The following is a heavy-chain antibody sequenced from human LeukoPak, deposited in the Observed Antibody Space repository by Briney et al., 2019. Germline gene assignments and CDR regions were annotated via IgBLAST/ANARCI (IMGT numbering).Heavy chain of an antibody. CDR1: GGCFTAYY. CDR3: ARGGTVAGYRSPLKSHFDS. J-gene: IGHJ4*02. D-gene: IGHD6-19*01. Sequence: PSETLSLTTGVYGGCFTAYYWTWIRQSPRKGLEWIGEISLSGSTAYTPSLGSRVTIAQDTSRNQFSLKVTSLAAADTAVYFCARGGTVAGYRSPLKSHFDSWGQGTLVTVSP. V-gene: IGHV4-34*01. CDR2: ISLSGST.